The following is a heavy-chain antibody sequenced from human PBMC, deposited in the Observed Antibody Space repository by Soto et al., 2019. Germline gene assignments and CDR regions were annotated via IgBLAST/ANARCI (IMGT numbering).Heavy chain of an antibody. CDR3: ARLVRDYYCYYMDV. Sequence: QVQLQESGPGLVKPSETLSLTCTVSGGSISSYYWSWIRQPPGKGLEWIGYIYYSRSNNYNPSLKSQITTAVDTSKNQFSLKLSSVTAADTAVYYCARLVRDYYCYYMDVWGKGTTVTVSS. D-gene: IGHD6-6*01. J-gene: IGHJ6*03. CDR1: GGSISSYY. CDR2: IYYSRSN. V-gene: IGHV4-59*01.